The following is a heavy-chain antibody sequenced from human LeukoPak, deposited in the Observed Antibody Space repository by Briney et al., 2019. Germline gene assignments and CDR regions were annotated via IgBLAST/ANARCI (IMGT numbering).Heavy chain of an antibody. CDR3: ARIYDFWSGHHYGMDV. Sequence: SETLSLTCAVYGGSFSGYYWSWIRQPPGKGLEWIGEINHSGSTNYNPSLKSRVTISVDTSKNQFSLKLSSVTAADTAVYYCARIYDFWSGHHYGMDVWGQGTTVTVSS. D-gene: IGHD3-3*01. CDR2: INHSGST. V-gene: IGHV4-34*01. CDR1: GGSFSGYY. J-gene: IGHJ6*02.